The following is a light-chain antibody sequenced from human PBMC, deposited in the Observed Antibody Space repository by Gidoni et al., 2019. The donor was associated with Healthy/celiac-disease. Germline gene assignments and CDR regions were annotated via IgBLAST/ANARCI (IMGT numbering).Light chain of an antibody. Sequence: EIVLTQSPGTLSLSPGERATRACRASQSVSSRYLAWYQQKPGQAPRLLIYGASSRATGIPDRFSGSGSGTDFTLTISRLEPEDFAVYYCQQYGSSPSWTFGQGTKVEIK. CDR3: QQYGSSPSWT. J-gene: IGKJ1*01. CDR1: QSVSSRY. V-gene: IGKV3-20*01. CDR2: GAS.